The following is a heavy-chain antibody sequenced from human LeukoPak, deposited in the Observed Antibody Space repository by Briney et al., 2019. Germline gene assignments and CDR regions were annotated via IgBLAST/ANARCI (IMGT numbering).Heavy chain of an antibody. CDR3: ARDRTYQLPWEGFFDY. CDR1: GFTFSSYA. Sequence: GGSLRLSCAASGFTFSSYAMHWVRQAPGKGLEWVAVISYDGSNKYYADSVKGRFTISRDNSKNTLYLQMNSLRAEDTAVYYCARDRTYQLPWEGFFDYWGQGTLVTVS. J-gene: IGHJ4*02. D-gene: IGHD2-2*01. V-gene: IGHV3-30*04. CDR2: ISYDGSNK.